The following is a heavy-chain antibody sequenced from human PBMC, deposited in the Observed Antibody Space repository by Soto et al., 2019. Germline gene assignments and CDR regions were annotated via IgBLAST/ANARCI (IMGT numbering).Heavy chain of an antibody. D-gene: IGHD3-10*01. CDR1: GFTFSSYA. CDR3: AKGGWVRSDVLWFGESPGMIDKQDAFDI. Sequence: GGSLRLSCAASGFTFSSYAMSWVRQAPGKGLEWVSAISGSGGSTYYADSVKGRFTISRDNSKNTLYLQMNSLRAEDTAVYYCAKGGWVRSDVLWFGESPGMIDKQDAFDIWGQGTMVTVSS. CDR2: ISGSGGST. J-gene: IGHJ3*02. V-gene: IGHV3-23*01.